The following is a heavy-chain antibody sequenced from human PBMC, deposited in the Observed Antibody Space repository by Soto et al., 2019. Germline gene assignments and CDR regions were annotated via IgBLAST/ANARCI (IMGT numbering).Heavy chain of an antibody. CDR3: ARDRDRLGDYDSVAYAFDS. Sequence: ASVKVSCKASGYTFTSYAMHWVRQAPGQRLEWMGWINAGNGNTKYSQKFQGRVTITRDTSASTAYMELSSLRSEDTAVYYCARDRDRLGDYDSVAYAFDSWGQGTMVTVSS. CDR2: INAGNGNT. D-gene: IGHD4-17*01. J-gene: IGHJ3*02. CDR1: GYTFTSYA. V-gene: IGHV1-3*01.